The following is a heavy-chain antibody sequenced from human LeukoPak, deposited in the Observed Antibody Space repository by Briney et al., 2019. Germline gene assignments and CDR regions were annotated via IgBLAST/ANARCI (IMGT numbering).Heavy chain of an antibody. CDR3: ARTVPSS. V-gene: IGHV3-21*01. J-gene: IGHJ4*02. Sequence: PGRSLRLPCAASGFTLSSYAMSWVRQAPGKGLEWVSSISCSSSYIYYADSVKGRFTISRDNAKNSLYLQMNSLRAEDTAVYYCARTVPSSWGQGTLVTVSS. D-gene: IGHD2-2*01. CDR2: ISCSSSYI. CDR1: GFTLSSYA.